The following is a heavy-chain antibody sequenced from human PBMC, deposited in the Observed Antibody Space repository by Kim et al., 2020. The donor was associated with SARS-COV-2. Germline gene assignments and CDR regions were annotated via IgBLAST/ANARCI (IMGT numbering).Heavy chain of an antibody. J-gene: IGHJ4*02. Sequence: GGSLRLSCAASGFTFSSYGMHWVRQAPGKGLEWVAVIWYDGSNKYYADSVKDRFTISRDNSKNTLYLQMNSLRAEDTAVYYCARDEGNYDILTGYYTAGNPRRYFDYWGQGTLVTVSS. CDR3: ARDEGNYDILTGYYTAGNPRRYFDY. D-gene: IGHD3-9*01. CDR2: IWYDGSNK. CDR1: GFTFSSYG. V-gene: IGHV3-33*01.